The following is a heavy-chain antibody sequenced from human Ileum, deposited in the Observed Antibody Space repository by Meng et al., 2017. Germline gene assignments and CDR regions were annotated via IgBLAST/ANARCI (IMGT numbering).Heavy chain of an antibody. CDR1: GGSVTSSSYD. V-gene: IGHV4-39*01. D-gene: IGHD2-2*01. CDR2: ITYTGNS. Sequence: QLQLQESGPGLVKPTETLSLKCIVSGGSVTSSSYDWGWIRQPPGKGLEWIGGITYTGNSYTTPSLKTRLTTSLDTSKNQFSLRLNSLTAADTAVYYCAGQPTSSGAGYSWFDPWGQGILVTVSS. CDR3: AGQPTSSGAGYSWFDP. J-gene: IGHJ5*02.